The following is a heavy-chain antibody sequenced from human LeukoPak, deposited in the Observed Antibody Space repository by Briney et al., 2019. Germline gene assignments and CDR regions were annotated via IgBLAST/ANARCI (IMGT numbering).Heavy chain of an antibody. J-gene: IGHJ4*02. CDR1: GYTFTSYF. CDR3: ARVSPPGFSYGYFDS. V-gene: IGHV1-46*01. Sequence: ASVKVSCKASGYTFTSYFMNWARQAPGQGLEWMGIINPTGGSTSYAQKFQGRLTMTRDTSTGTVYMDLSSLSSEDTAVYFCARVSPPGFSYGYFDSWGQGILVTVSS. D-gene: IGHD5-18*01. CDR2: INPTGGST.